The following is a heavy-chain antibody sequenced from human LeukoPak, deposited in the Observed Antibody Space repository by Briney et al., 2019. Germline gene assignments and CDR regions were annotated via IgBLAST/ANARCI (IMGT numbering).Heavy chain of an antibody. V-gene: IGHV3-15*01. Sequence: GGPLRLSCAASGLSISNDWMSGVRQAPGKGLEGVARVKSKSAGETTDYAAPVKGRFTISRDDSKNTLYLQMNSLKTEDTAVYYCTLIQGWGSGSYYRDFWGQGTLVTVSS. CDR2: VKSKSAGETT. J-gene: IGHJ4*02. CDR3: TLIQGWGSGSYYRDF. CDR1: GLSISNDW. D-gene: IGHD3-10*01.